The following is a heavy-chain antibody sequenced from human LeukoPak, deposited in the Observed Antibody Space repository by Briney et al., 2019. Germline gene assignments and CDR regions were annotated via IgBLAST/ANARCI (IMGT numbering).Heavy chain of an antibody. Sequence: ASVKVSCKASGYTFTSYGISWVRQAPGQGLEWMGWISAYNGNTNYAQKLQGRVTMTTDTSTSTAYMELRSLRSDDTAVYYCARDPRYYDSSAEWWFDPWGQGTLVTVSS. CDR3: ARDPRYYDSSAEWWFDP. J-gene: IGHJ5*02. CDR2: ISAYNGNT. V-gene: IGHV1-18*01. CDR1: GYTFTSYG. D-gene: IGHD3-22*01.